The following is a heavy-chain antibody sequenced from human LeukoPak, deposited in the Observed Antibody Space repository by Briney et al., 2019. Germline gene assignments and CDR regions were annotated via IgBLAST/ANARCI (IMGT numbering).Heavy chain of an antibody. J-gene: IGHJ4*02. D-gene: IGHD6-13*01. CDR2: IYYSGST. CDR1: GGSISSSSYY. V-gene: IGHV4-39*01. Sequence: SETLSLTCTVSGGSISSSSYYWGWIRQPPGKGLEWIGNIYYSGSTYYNPSLKSRVTISVDTSKNQFSLKLSSVTAADTAVYYCARRPRAAAGTGLFGYWGQGTLVTVSS. CDR3: ARRPRAAAGTGLFGY.